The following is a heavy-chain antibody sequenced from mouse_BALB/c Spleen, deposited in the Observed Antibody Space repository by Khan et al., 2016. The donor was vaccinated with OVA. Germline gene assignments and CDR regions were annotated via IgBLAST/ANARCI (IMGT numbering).Heavy chain of an antibody. CDR3: AREGLLRLPYYFDY. Sequence: EVELVESGGGLVKPGGSLKLSCAASGFTFSSYAMSWVRQTPEKRLEWVASISSGGSTYYPDSVKGRFTLSRDNARNILYLQMSSLRSEDTAMYYCAREGLLRLPYYFDYWGQGTTLTVSS. J-gene: IGHJ2*01. CDR2: ISSGGST. CDR1: GFTFSSYA. V-gene: IGHV5-6-5*01. D-gene: IGHD1-2*01.